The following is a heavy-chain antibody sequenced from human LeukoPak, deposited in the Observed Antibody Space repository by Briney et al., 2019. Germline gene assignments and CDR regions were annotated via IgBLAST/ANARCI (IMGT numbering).Heavy chain of an antibody. D-gene: IGHD6-19*01. V-gene: IGHV4-34*01. CDR1: GGSFSGYY. CDR3: ARARRYSSGWYDTYYFDY. Sequence: SETLSLTCGVYGGSFSGYYWSWIRQPPGKGVEWIGEINHSGSTNYNLSLKSRLTISVDASKPQFSLKLRSVPAADTAVYYCARARRYSSGWYDTYYFDYWGQGTLVTVSS. CDR2: INHSGST. J-gene: IGHJ4*02.